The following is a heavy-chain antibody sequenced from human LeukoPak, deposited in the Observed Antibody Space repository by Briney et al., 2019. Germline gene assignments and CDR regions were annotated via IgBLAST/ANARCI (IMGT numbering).Heavy chain of an antibody. CDR3: ARETDGMDV. CDR1: GFTFSSYA. J-gene: IGHJ6*02. CDR2: ISYDGRNK. Sequence: GGSLRLSCAASGFTFSSYAMHWVRQAPGKGLEWVAVISYDGRNKYYADSVKGRFTISRDNSKNTLYLQMNSLRAEDTAVYYCARETDGMDVWGQGTTVTVSS. V-gene: IGHV3-30*04.